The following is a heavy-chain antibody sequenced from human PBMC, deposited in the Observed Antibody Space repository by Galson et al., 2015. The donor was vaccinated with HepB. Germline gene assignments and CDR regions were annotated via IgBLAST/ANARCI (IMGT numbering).Heavy chain of an antibody. J-gene: IGHJ3*02. D-gene: IGHD2-2*01. Sequence: SLRLSCAASEFTFSSYSMNWVRQAPGKGLEWVSSISSSSSYIYYADSVKGRFTISRDNSKNTLYLQMNSLRAEDTAVYYCTRDKTSIVVVPAAFDAFDIGGQGTMVTVSS. CDR2: ISSSSSYI. CDR3: TRDKTSIVVVPAAFDAFDI. V-gene: IGHV3-21*01. CDR1: EFTFSSYS.